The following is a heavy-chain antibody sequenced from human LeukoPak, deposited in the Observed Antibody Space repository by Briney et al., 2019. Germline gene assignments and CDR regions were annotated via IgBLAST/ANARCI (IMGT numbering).Heavy chain of an antibody. CDR3: ARVRDGPPFYDSSGYIN. V-gene: IGHV1-8*01. D-gene: IGHD3-22*01. Sequence: ASVKVSCKASGYTFTSYDINWVRQATGQGLEWMGWMNPNSGNTGYAQKFQGRVTMTRNTSISTAYMELSSLRSEDTAVYYCARVRDGPPFYDSSGYINWGQGTLVTVSS. CDR2: MNPNSGNT. J-gene: IGHJ4*02. CDR1: GYTFTSYD.